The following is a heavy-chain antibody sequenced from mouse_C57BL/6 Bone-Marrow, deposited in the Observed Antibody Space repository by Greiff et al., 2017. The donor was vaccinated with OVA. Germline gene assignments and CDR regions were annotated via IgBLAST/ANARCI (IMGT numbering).Heavy chain of an antibody. Sequence: QVQLQQSGPGLVQPSQSLSITCTVSGFSLTSYGVHWVRQSPGKGLEWLGVIWSGGSTDYNAAFISRLSISKDNSKSQVFFKMNSLQADDTAIYYCATSTPWYFDVWGTGTTVTVSS. V-gene: IGHV2-2*01. CDR1: GFSLTSYG. CDR2: IWSGGST. CDR3: ATSTPWYFDV. J-gene: IGHJ1*03.